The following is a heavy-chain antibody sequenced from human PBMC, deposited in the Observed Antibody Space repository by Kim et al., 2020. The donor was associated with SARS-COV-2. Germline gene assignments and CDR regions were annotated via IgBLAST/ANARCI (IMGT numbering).Heavy chain of an antibody. V-gene: IGHV1-18*04. Sequence: ASVKVSCKASGYTFTSYGISWVRQAPGQGLEWMGWISAYNGNTNYAQKLQGRVTMTTDTSTSTAYMELRSLRSDDTAVYYCARSPYYDSSGYPDYWGQGTLVTVSS. J-gene: IGHJ4*02. CDR2: ISAYNGNT. CDR3: ARSPYYDSSGYPDY. D-gene: IGHD3-22*01. CDR1: GYTFTSYG.